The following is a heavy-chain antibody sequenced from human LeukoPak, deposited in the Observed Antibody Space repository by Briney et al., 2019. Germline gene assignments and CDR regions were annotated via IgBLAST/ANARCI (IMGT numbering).Heavy chain of an antibody. J-gene: IGHJ4*02. V-gene: IGHV3-23*01. Sequence: GGSLRLSCAASGFTFSSYAMSWVRQAPGKGLEWVSAISGSGGGTYYADSVKGRFTISRDNSKNTLYLQMNSLRAEDTAVYYCAKGFGWFGELLDYFDYWGQGTLVTVSS. D-gene: IGHD3-10*01. CDR3: AKGFGWFGELLDYFDY. CDR2: ISGSGGGT. CDR1: GFTFSSYA.